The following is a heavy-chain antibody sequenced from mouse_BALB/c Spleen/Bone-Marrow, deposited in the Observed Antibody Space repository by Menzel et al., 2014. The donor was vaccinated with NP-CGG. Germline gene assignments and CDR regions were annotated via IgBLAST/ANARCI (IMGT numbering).Heavy chain of an antibody. CDR1: GYAFTNYL. J-gene: IGHJ4*01. V-gene: IGHV1-54*01. Sequence: QVQLQQSGAELVRPGTSVKVSCKASGYAFTNYLIEWEKQRPGQGLEWIGVINPGSGGTNYNEKFKGKATLTADKSSSTAYMQLSSLTSDDSAVYFCARWDYAMDYWGQGTSVTVSS. CDR2: INPGSGGT. CDR3: ARWDYAMDY.